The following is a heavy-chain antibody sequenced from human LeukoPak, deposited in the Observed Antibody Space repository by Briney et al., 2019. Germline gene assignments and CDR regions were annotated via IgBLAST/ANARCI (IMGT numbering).Heavy chain of an antibody. CDR3: AAVYSSGSYFSPGSTDY. Sequence: GASVKVSCKASGYTFTSYGISWVRQAPGQGLEWMGLISAYNGNTNYAQKLQGRVTMTTDTSTSTAYMELSSLRSEDTAVYYCAAVYSSGSYFSPGSTDYWGQGTLVTVSS. CDR1: GYTFTSYG. CDR2: ISAYNGNT. V-gene: IGHV1-18*01. J-gene: IGHJ4*02. D-gene: IGHD1-26*01.